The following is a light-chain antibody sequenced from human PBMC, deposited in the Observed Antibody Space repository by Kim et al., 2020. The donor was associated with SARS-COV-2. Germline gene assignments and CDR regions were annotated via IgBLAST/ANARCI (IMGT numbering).Light chain of an antibody. CDR2: DNN. CDR3: QSFDTSLRVV. CDR1: SSNIGASYD. J-gene: IGLJ2*01. Sequence: GQRVTISSTGSSSNIGASYDVHCYQRLPGTAPKLLIYDNNNRPAGVPDRFSGSKSATSASLAITGLQTEDEADYCCQSFDTSLRVVFGAGTQLTVL. V-gene: IGLV1-40*01.